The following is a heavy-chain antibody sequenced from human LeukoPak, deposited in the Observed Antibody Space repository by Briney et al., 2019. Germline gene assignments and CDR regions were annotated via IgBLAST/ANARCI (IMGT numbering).Heavy chain of an antibody. CDR1: GFTFSSYA. CDR2: ISGSGGST. V-gene: IGHV3-23*01. Sequence: GSLRFSCAASGFTFSSYAMGWVRQAPGKGLEWVSAISGSGGSTYYADSVKGRFTISRDNSKNTLYLQMNSLRAEDTAVYYCAKDGNTAMVIAPNDIWGQGTMVTVSS. D-gene: IGHD5-18*01. CDR3: AKDGNTAMVIAPNDI. J-gene: IGHJ3*02.